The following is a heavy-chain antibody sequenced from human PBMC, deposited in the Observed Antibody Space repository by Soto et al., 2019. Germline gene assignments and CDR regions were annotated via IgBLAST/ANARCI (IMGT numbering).Heavy chain of an antibody. Sequence: VGSLRLSCAASGFTFSSYGMHWVRQAPGKGLEWVAVIWYDGSNKYYADSVKGRFTISRDNSKNTLYLQMNSLRAEDTAVYYCARHDSSGPSGFDYRGQGTLVTVSS. CDR1: GFTFSSYG. D-gene: IGHD3-22*01. CDR3: ARHDSSGPSGFDY. V-gene: IGHV3-33*01. J-gene: IGHJ4*02. CDR2: IWYDGSNK.